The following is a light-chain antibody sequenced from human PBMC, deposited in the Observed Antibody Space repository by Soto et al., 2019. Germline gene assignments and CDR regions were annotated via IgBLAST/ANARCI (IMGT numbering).Light chain of an antibody. J-gene: IGKJ4*01. CDR3: QQTRSFPLT. CDR2: SAS. Sequence: DIVMTQSPSSVSASVGDRVTITCRASQAITSWLAWYQQKPGRAPKLLIYSASSLQSGAPSRFTGSGSGTDFTLTITSLQPDDAAVYYCQQTRSFPLTFGGGPRW. CDR1: QAITSW. V-gene: IGKV1-12*01.